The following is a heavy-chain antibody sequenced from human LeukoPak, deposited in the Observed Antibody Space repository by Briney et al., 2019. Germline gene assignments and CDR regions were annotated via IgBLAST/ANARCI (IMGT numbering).Heavy chain of an antibody. CDR2: IYYSGSI. D-gene: IGHD6-13*01. CDR3: ASLGSSWHNYGMDV. CDR1: GGSISSYY. V-gene: IGHV4-59*01. Sequence: SETLSLTCTVSGGSISSYYWSWIRQPPGKGLEWIGNIYYSGSINYIPSLKSGVTISVDTSKNQFSLKLSSVTAADTAVYYCASLGSSWHNYGMDVWGQGTTVIVSS. J-gene: IGHJ6*02.